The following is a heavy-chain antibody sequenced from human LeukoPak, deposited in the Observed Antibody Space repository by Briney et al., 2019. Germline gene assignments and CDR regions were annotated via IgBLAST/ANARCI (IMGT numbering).Heavy chain of an antibody. CDR3: ARHALLGNYFPFDY. CDR1: GHSISSYY. Sequence: AETLSLTCTVWGHSISSYYGRWLRQPRGEGVEGLGYIYASGSTNYNPSLKSRVTISVDTSKNQFSLKLSSVTAADTAVYYCARHALLGNYFPFDYWGQGTLVTVSS. D-gene: IGHD1-7*01. V-gene: IGHV4-4*09. J-gene: IGHJ4*02. CDR2: IYASGST.